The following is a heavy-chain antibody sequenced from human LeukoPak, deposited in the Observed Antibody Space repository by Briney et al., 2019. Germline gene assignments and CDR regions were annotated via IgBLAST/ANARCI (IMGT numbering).Heavy chain of an antibody. CDR2: ISSSSSYI. J-gene: IGHJ5*02. CDR3: ARGPKMARSNWFDP. CDR1: GFTFSSYS. D-gene: IGHD5-24*01. Sequence: GGCLRLSCAASGFTFSSYSMNWVRQAPGKGLEWVSSISSSSSYIYYADSVKGRFTISRDNAKNSLYLQMNSLRAEDTAVYYCARGPKMARSNWFDPWGQGTLVTVSS. V-gene: IGHV3-21*01.